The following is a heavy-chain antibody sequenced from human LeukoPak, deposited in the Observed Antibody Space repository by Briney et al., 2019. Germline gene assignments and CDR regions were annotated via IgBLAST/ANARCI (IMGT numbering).Heavy chain of an antibody. CDR3: ASNCIAQRNAFDY. CDR2: IYYSGST. Sequence: SETLSLTCTVSGGSISSYYWSWIRQPPGKGLEWIGYIYYSGSTNYNPSLKSRVTISVDTSKNQFSLQLNSVTPEDTAVYYCASNCIAQRNAFDYWGQGTLVTVSS. CDR1: GGSISSYY. V-gene: IGHV4-59*12. J-gene: IGHJ4*02. D-gene: IGHD6-13*01.